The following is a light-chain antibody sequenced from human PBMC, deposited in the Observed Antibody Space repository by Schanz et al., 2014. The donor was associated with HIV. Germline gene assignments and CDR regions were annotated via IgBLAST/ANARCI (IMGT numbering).Light chain of an antibody. CDR1: RSVSTY. V-gene: IGKV3-11*01. Sequence: TVLTQSPGSLSLSPGETVTLSCRASRSVSTYLAWYQHKSGQAPRLLIYDASNRATGIPARFSGSGSGTDFTLTISSLEPEDIAVYYCQQRSNWPRYTFGQGTRLEIK. CDR3: QQRSNWPRYT. J-gene: IGKJ2*01. CDR2: DAS.